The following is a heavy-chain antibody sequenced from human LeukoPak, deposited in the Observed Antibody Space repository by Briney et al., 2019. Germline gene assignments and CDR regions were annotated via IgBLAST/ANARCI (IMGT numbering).Heavy chain of an antibody. CDR3: ARDQNPPYYGSGSYYYY. V-gene: IGHV3-53*05. D-gene: IGHD3-10*01. J-gene: IGHJ4*02. Sequence: GGSLRLSCAASGFTVSSNYMSWVRQAPGKGLEWVSVIYSGGSTYYADSVKGRFTISRDNSKNTLYLQMNSLRAEDTAVYYCARDQNPPYYGSGSYYYYWGQGTLVTVSS. CDR2: IYSGGST. CDR1: GFTVSSNY.